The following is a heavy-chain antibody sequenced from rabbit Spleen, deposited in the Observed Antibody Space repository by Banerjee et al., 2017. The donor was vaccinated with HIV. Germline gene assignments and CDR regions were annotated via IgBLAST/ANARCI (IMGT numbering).Heavy chain of an antibody. CDR1: GFSFNSGYD. Sequence: QQLVESGGGLVKPGASLTLTCKASGFSFNSGYDMCWVRQAPGKGLEWIACINAVTGKAVYASWAKGRFTFSKTSSTTVTLQMTSLTAADTATYFCARDTGTSFSSYGMDLWGPGTLVTVS. CDR3: ARDTGTSFSSYGMDL. J-gene: IGHJ6*01. V-gene: IGHV1S40*01. CDR2: INAVTGKA. D-gene: IGHD8-1*01.